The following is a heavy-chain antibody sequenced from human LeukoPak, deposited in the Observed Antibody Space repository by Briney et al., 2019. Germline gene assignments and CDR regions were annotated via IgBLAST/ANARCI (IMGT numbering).Heavy chain of an antibody. Sequence: SVKVSCKASGGTFSSYAISWVRQAPGQGLEWMGGIVPIFGTANYAQKFQGRVTITTDESTSTAYMELSSLRSEDTAVYYCARDRPGIVGATNSPFDPWGQGTLVTVSS. J-gene: IGHJ5*02. CDR1: GGTFSSYA. CDR2: IVPIFGTA. V-gene: IGHV1-69*05. D-gene: IGHD1-26*01. CDR3: ARDRPGIVGATNSPFDP.